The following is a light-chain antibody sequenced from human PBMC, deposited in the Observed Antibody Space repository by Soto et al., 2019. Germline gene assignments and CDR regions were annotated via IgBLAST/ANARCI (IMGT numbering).Light chain of an antibody. CDR2: LGS. CDR3: MQALQTPRA. Sequence: DIVMTQSPLSLPVTPGEPASISCRSSQSLLHSNGYNYLDWYLQKPGQSPHLLIYLGSNRASGVPDRFSGSGSGTDFTLKISRVEAEDVGVYYCMQALQTPRAFGQGTRLENK. J-gene: IGKJ5*01. CDR1: QSLLHSNGYNY. V-gene: IGKV2-28*01.